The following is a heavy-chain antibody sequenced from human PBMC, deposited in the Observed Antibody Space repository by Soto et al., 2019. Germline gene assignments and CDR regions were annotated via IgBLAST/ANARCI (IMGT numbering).Heavy chain of an antibody. D-gene: IGHD3-10*01. Sequence: QVQLQQWGAGLLKPSETLSLTCAVYGGSFSGYYWSWIRQPPGKGLEWIGEINHSGSTNYNPSLKSRVNISVETSKNQFSLKLSSVTAADTAVYYCARGGRLLLWFGESVGFDYWGQGTLVTVSS. V-gene: IGHV4-34*01. CDR1: GGSFSGYY. J-gene: IGHJ4*02. CDR2: INHSGST. CDR3: ARGGRLLLWFGESVGFDY.